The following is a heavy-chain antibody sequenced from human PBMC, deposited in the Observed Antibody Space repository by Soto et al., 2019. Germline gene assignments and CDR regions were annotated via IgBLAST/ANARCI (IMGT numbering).Heavy chain of an antibody. CDR3: AREGYCTNGVCDWFDP. J-gene: IGHJ5*02. V-gene: IGHV4-31*03. CDR1: GGSISSGGYY. D-gene: IGHD2-8*01. Sequence: SETLSLTCTVSGGSISSGGYYWSWIRQHPGKGLEWIGYIYYSGSTYYNPSLKSRVTISVDTSKNQFSLKLSSVTAADTAVYYCAREGYCTNGVCDWFDPWGQGTLVTVSS. CDR2: IYYSGST.